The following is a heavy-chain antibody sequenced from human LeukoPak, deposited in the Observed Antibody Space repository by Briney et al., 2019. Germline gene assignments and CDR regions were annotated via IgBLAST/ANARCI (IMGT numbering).Heavy chain of an antibody. Sequence: GGSLRLSCAASGFTVSSNYMSWVRQAPGKGLEWVSVIYSGGSTYYADSVKGRFTIPRDNSKNTLYLQMNSLRAEDTAVYYCARDLGSGYYFNHWGQGTLVTVSS. CDR3: ARDLGSGYYFNH. V-gene: IGHV3-53*01. J-gene: IGHJ4*02. D-gene: IGHD3-3*01. CDR2: IYSGGST. CDR1: GFTVSSNY.